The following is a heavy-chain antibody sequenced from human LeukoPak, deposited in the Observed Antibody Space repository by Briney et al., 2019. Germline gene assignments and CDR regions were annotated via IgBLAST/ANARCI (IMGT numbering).Heavy chain of an antibody. V-gene: IGHV4-39*07. CDR1: GGSISSSSYY. J-gene: IGHJ5*02. D-gene: IGHD6-6*01. CDR3: ARAYEQLVAWFDP. CDR2: IYYSGST. Sequence: SETLSLTCTVSGGSISSSSYYWGWIRQPPGKGLEWIGSIYYSGSTCYNPSLKSRVTISVDTSKNQFSLKLSSVTAADTAVYYCARAYEQLVAWFDPWGQGTLVTVSS.